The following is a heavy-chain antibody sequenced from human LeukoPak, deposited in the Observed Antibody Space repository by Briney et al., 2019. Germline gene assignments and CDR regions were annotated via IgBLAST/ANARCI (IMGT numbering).Heavy chain of an antibody. D-gene: IGHD6-19*01. V-gene: IGHV3-74*01. CDR3: AKEGGQWLVLPKNYFDY. Sequence: GGSLRLSCAASGFTFSSYWMHWVRQAPGKGLVWVSRIHSDGSTTNYADSVKGRFTISRDNAKNTLDLQMNSLRAEDTAVYYCAKEGGQWLVLPKNYFDYWGQGTLVTVSS. CDR1: GFTFSSYW. CDR2: IHSDGSTT. J-gene: IGHJ4*02.